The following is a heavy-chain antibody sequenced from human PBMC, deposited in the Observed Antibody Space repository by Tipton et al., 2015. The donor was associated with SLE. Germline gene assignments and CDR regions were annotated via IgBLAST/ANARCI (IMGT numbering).Heavy chain of an antibody. D-gene: IGHD2-21*01. J-gene: IGHJ4*02. CDR1: GGTFSGNY. V-gene: IGHV4-34*08. CDR3: AKRGADCYAANCSFDD. Sequence: TLSLTCAVSGGTFSGNYWTWIRQSPGKGLDWIGEINHSGDTNYKPSLKSRVTISLDMSKSQFSLKLTSVTAADTAVYYCAKRGADCYAANCSFDDWGQGTPVIVSS. CDR2: INHSGDT.